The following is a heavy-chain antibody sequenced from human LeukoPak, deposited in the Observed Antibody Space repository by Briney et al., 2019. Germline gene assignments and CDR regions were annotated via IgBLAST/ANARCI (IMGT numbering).Heavy chain of an antibody. CDR1: GFTFDDYA. Sequence: PGRSLRLSCAASGFTFDDYAMHWVRQAPGKGLEWVSGISWNSGSIGYADSVKGRFTISRDNAKNSLYLQMNSLRAEDTAVYYCAKDLYTSRYACCFDYWGQGTQVTVSS. V-gene: IGHV3-9*01. D-gene: IGHD6-13*01. J-gene: IGHJ4*02. CDR3: AKDLYTSRYACCFDY. CDR2: ISWNSGSI.